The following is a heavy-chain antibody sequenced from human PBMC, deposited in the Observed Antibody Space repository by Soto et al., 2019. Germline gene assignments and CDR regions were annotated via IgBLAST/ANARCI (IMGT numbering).Heavy chain of an antibody. Sequence: GGSLRLSCAASGIIFSSYWMHWVRQAPGKGLVWVSRINSDGSSTSYAASVKGRFTISRDNAKNTLYLQMNSLRVEDTAVYYCAGVNDYGGPGIGFDPWGQGTLVPVSS. D-gene: IGHD4-17*01. V-gene: IGHV3-74*01. J-gene: IGHJ5*02. CDR1: GIIFSSYW. CDR3: AGVNDYGGPGIGFDP. CDR2: INSDGSST.